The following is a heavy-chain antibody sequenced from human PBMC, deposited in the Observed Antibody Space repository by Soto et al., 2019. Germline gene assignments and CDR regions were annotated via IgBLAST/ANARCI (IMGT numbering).Heavy chain of an antibody. Sequence: GASVKVSCKASGYTFTSYGVSWVRQAPGQGLEWMGWISAYNGNTNYAQKLQGRVTMTTDTSTSTAYMELRSLRSDDTAVYYCARIGIAIFGVVIGLFDYWGQGTLVTAPQ. CDR1: GYTFTSYG. D-gene: IGHD3-3*01. V-gene: IGHV1-18*01. CDR3: ARIGIAIFGVVIGLFDY. CDR2: ISAYNGNT. J-gene: IGHJ4*02.